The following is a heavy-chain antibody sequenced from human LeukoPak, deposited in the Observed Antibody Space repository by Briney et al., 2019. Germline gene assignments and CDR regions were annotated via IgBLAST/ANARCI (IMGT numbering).Heavy chain of an antibody. Sequence: PSETLSLTCTVSGGSISSYYWSWIRQPPGKGLEWIGYIYYSGSTNYNPSLKSRVTISVDTPKNQFSLKLSSVTAADTAVYYCARGVVAALFDYWGQGTLVTVSS. V-gene: IGHV4-59*01. CDR3: ARGVVAALFDY. D-gene: IGHD2-15*01. CDR1: GGSISSYY. J-gene: IGHJ4*02. CDR2: IYYSGST.